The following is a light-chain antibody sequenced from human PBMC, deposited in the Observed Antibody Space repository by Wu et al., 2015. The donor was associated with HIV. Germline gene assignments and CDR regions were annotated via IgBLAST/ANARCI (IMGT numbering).Light chain of an antibody. CDR2: GVS. J-gene: IGKJ1*01. CDR3: QQHFAWPT. CDR1: QDVKSD. V-gene: IGKV3-15*01. Sequence: DILVTQSPPTLSVSPGERATLYCRASQDVKSDLVWYQQKPGQPPRLLISGVSTRAAGVPARFSGSGSGTEFTLTITSLQSEDFALYICQQHFAWPTFGQGTKVEF.